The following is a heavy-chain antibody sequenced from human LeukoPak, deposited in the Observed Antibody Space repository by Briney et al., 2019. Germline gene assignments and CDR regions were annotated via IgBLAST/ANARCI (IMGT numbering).Heavy chain of an antibody. J-gene: IGHJ4*02. CDR1: GFTFSSYW. Sequence: PGGSLRLSCAASGFTFSSYWMHWVRQAPGKGLVWVSRINSDGSSTSYADSVKGRFTISRDNAKNTLYLQMNSLRAEDTAVYYCARGYYDFWGGYLDYWGQGTLVTVSS. CDR2: INSDGSST. V-gene: IGHV3-74*01. CDR3: ARGYYDFWGGYLDY. D-gene: IGHD3-3*01.